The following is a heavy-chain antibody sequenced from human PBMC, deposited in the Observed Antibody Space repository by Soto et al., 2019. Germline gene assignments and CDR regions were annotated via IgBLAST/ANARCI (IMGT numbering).Heavy chain of an antibody. CDR3: ARDYYDFNTPEYYGMDV. CDR1: GFTFSSYA. Sequence: PGGSLRLSCAASGFTFSSYAMHWVRQAPGKGLEWVAVISYDGSNKYYADSVKGRFTISRDNSKNTLYLQMNSLRAEDTAVYYCARDYYDFNTPEYYGMDVWGQGTTVTVSS. CDR2: ISYDGSNK. V-gene: IGHV3-30-3*01. J-gene: IGHJ6*02. D-gene: IGHD3-16*01.